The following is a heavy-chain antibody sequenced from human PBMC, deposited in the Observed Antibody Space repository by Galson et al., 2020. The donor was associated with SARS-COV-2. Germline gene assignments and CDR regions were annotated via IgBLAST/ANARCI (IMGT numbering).Heavy chain of an antibody. J-gene: IGHJ4*02. CDR3: GKDIPRIVVLLNY. V-gene: IGHV3-23*01. Sequence: GGSLRLSCADSGFTFSSYAMSWVRQAPGKGLEWVSAISVSGISTYYADSVKGRFTISRDNSNNIVYLQMNSLRAEDTAVYYCGKDIPRIVVLLNYWGQGTLVTVSS. CDR1: GFTFSSYA. CDR2: ISVSGIST. D-gene: IGHD3-22*01.